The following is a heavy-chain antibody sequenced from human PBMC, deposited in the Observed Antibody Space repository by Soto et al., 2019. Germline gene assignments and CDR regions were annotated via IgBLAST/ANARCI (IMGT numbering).Heavy chain of an antibody. CDR3: AKMPSDSYGRNYGRDV. Sequence: ASVKVSCKASGYTFTSYYMHWVRQAPGQGLEWMGIINPSGGSTSYAQKFQGRVTMTRDTSTSTVYMELSSLRSEDTAVYYCAKMPSDSYGRNYGRDVWGKGTTVTVSS. J-gene: IGHJ6*04. D-gene: IGHD5-18*01. V-gene: IGHV1-46*01. CDR2: INPSGGST. CDR1: GYTFTSYY.